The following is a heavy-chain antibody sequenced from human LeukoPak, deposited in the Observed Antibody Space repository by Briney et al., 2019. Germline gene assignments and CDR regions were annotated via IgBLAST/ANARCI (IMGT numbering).Heavy chain of an antibody. CDR3: STNYSCGSRTSPPPLDC. CDR2: MNPKSGYT. J-gene: IGHJ4*02. V-gene: IGHV1-8*01. CDR1: GYPFTNYN. Sequence: ASVKVSCTTSGYPFTNYNLNWVRQAPGQGLEWVGCMNPKSGYTSNAQNFHGRVNVTKNPSTSTTFMELNNMTSEDTAVYYRSTNYSCGSRTSPPPLDCWGPGTLVTVSS. D-gene: IGHD3-10*01.